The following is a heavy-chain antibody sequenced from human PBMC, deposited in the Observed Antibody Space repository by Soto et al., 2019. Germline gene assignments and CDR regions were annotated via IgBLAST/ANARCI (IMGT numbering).Heavy chain of an antibody. Sequence: SETLSLTCTVSGDSVSSGGYYWSWIRQPPGKGLEWIGYIYSSGSANYNPSLKSRVTISRDTPKNQISLKVASVTAADTAGYYCARGFSSVSMDAWGQGTTVTVSS. CDR1: GDSVSSGGYY. D-gene: IGHD6-19*01. CDR3: ARGFSSVSMDA. CDR2: IYSSGSA. V-gene: IGHV4-61*08. J-gene: IGHJ6*02.